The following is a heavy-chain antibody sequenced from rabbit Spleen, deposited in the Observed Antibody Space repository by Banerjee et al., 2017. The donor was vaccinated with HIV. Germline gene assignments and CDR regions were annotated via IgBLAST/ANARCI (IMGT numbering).Heavy chain of an antibody. D-gene: IGHD1-1*01. CDR2: IHGGSRNNI. CDR3: ARDLVGVIGWNFYL. J-gene: IGHJ4*01. Sequence: QSLEESGGDLVKPGASLTLTCTASGFSFSAGYYMCWVRQAPGKGLEWIACIHGGSRNNIYYASWAKGRFTISKTSSTTVTLQMTSLTAADTATYFCARDLVGVIGWNFYLWGPGTLVTVS. CDR1: GFSFSAGYY. V-gene: IGHV1S40*01.